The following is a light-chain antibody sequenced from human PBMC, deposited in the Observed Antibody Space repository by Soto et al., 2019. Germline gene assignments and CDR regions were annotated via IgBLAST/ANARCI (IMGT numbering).Light chain of an antibody. Sequence: EIVLTQSPVTLSVSPGERVTLSCRASQRLSSNLAWYQQRPGQAPRLLIYGASIRATDIPARFIGSGSGTEFTLIISSLQSEDFAVYYCQQYINWPRTFGQGTKVGVK. J-gene: IGKJ1*01. CDR1: QRLSSN. CDR3: QQYINWPRT. CDR2: GAS. V-gene: IGKV3-15*01.